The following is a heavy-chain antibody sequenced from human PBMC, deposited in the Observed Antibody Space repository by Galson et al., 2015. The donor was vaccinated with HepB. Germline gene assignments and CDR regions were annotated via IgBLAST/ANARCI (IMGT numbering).Heavy chain of an antibody. CDR1: GDSVSSTSST. Sequence: CAISGDSVSSTSSTWVWVRQSPSRDLEWLGRTYYRSKWYNDYAVSVKGRITINPDTSRNQFSLELNAVTPEDTAVYHCSRGNYGSGGVTYWGRGVLVTVSS. CDR3: SRGNYGSGGVTY. CDR2: TYYRSKWYN. J-gene: IGHJ4*02. D-gene: IGHD6-25*01. V-gene: IGHV6-1*01.